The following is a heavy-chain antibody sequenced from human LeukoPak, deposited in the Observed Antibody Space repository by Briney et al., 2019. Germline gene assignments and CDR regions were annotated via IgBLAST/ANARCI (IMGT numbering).Heavy chain of an antibody. D-gene: IGHD2-15*01. Sequence: SETLSLTCTVSGGSISSSSYYWGWIRQPPGKGLEWIGGIYYSGSTYYNPSLKSRVTISVDTSKNQFSLKLSSVTAADTAVYYCARRVVVAARNDAFDIWGQGTMVTVSS. J-gene: IGHJ3*02. CDR1: GGSISSSSYY. V-gene: IGHV4-39*01. CDR3: ARRVVVAARNDAFDI. CDR2: IYYSGST.